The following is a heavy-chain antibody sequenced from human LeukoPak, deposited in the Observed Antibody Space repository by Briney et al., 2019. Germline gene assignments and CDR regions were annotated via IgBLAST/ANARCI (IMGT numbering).Heavy chain of an antibody. V-gene: IGHV3-21*01. CDR3: ARDLYDSSGYYYGIIDY. CDR2: ISSSSSYI. CDR1: GFTFSSYS. J-gene: IGHJ4*02. D-gene: IGHD3-22*01. Sequence: PGGSLRLSCAASGFTFSSYSMNWVRQAPGKGLEWFSSISSSSSYIYYADSVKGRSTISRDNAKNSLYLQMNSLRAEDTAVYYCARDLYDSSGYYYGIIDYWGQGTLVTVSS.